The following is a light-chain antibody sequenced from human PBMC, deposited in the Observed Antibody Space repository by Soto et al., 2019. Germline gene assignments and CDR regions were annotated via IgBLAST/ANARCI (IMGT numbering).Light chain of an antibody. J-gene: IGLJ2*01. CDR1: SSDVGGYNY. CDR3: SSYISTSTYVA. V-gene: IGLV2-14*01. CDR2: EVS. Sequence: QSALTQPASVSGSPGQSITISCTGTSSDVGGYNYASWYQQHPGKAPKLMIYEVSNRPSGVSNRFSGSKSGNTASLTISGLQAEDEADYYCSSYISTSTYVAFGGGTKLTVL.